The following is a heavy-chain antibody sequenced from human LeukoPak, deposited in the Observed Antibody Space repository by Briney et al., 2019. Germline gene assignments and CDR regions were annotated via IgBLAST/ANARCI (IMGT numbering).Heavy chain of an antibody. D-gene: IGHD6-19*01. V-gene: IGHV4-61*02. J-gene: IGHJ4*02. Sequence: SETLSLTCTVSGGSISSGSYCWSWIRQPAGRGLEWIGRMCGSGRTNYNPSLKSRVTISVDTSKNQFSLKLSSVTAADTAVYYCARQGMDEQWLVPDDLDYWGQGTLVTVSS. CDR2: MCGSGRT. CDR1: GGSISSGSYC. CDR3: ARQGMDEQWLVPDDLDY.